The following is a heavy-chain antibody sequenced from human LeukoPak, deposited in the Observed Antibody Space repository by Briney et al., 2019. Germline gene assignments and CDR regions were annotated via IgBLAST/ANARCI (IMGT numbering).Heavy chain of an antibody. CDR2: TSSSSSTI. V-gene: IGHV3-48*01. Sequence: GGSLRLSCAASGFTFSSYSMNWVRQAPGKGLEWVSYTSSSSSTIYYADSVKGRFTISRDNAKNSLYLQMNSLRAEDTAVYYCAKGKALNYGSGFYYYYYMDVWGKGTTVTVSS. J-gene: IGHJ6*03. D-gene: IGHD3-10*01. CDR1: GFTFSSYS. CDR3: AKGKALNYGSGFYYYYYMDV.